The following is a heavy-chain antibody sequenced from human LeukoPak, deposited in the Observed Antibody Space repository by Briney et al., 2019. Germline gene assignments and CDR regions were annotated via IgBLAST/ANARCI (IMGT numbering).Heavy chain of an antibody. CDR3: ARIGYSSSCFDY. V-gene: IGHV3-7*01. CDR1: GFTFSSYG. Sequence: PGGSLRLSCAASGFTFSSYGMHWVRQAPGKGLEWVANIKQDGSTKYYMDSVKGRFTISRDNAKNSLYLQMNSLRAEDTAVYYCARIGYSSSCFDYWGQGTLVTVSS. J-gene: IGHJ4*02. D-gene: IGHD6-6*01. CDR2: IKQDGSTK.